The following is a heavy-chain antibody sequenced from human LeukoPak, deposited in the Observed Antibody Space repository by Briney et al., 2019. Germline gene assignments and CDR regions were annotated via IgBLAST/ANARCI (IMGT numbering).Heavy chain of an antibody. D-gene: IGHD4-11*01. CDR2: INHSGST. Sequence: SETLSLTCAVYGGSFSGYYWSWIRQPPGKGLEWIGEINHSGSTNYNPSLKSRVTISVDTSKNQFSLKLSSVTAADTAVYYCARVATYSEVYYFDYWGQGTLVTVSS. J-gene: IGHJ4*02. CDR1: GGSFSGYY. CDR3: ARVATYSEVYYFDY. V-gene: IGHV4-34*01.